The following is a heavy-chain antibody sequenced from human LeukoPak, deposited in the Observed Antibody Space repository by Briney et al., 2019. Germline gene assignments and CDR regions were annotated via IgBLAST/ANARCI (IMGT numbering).Heavy chain of an antibody. CDR2: IHSGGST. D-gene: IGHD3-22*01. J-gene: IGHJ4*02. V-gene: IGHV3-66*01. CDR1: GFTVGSNY. CDR3: ATDSDYYDTSGYLY. Sequence: GGSLRLSCAASGFTVGSNYMSWVRQAPGKGLEWVSVIHSGGSTYYADSVKGRFTISRDNSKNTLYLQMTSLRAEDTAVYYCATDSDYYDTSGYLYWGQGTLVTVSS.